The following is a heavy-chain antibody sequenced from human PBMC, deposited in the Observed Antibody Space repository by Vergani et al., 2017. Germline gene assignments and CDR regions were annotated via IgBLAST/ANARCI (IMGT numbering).Heavy chain of an antibody. CDR2: ISGSGGST. J-gene: IGHJ6*02. V-gene: IGHV3-23*01. D-gene: IGHD6-19*01. Sequence: EVQLLESGGGLVQPGGSLRLSCAASGFTFSSYAMSWVRQAPGKGLEWVSAISGSGGSTSYADSVKGRFTISRDNSKNTLYLQMNSLRAEDTAVYYCAKDDIAVAGGYYYYGMDVWGQGTTVTVSS. CDR1: GFTFSSYA. CDR3: AKDDIAVAGGYYYYGMDV.